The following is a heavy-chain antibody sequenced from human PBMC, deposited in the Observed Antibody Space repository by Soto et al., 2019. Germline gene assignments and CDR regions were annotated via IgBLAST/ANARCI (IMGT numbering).Heavy chain of an antibody. D-gene: IGHD3-22*01. CDR1: GFAFSSYG. J-gene: IGHJ6*02. Sequence: GGSLRLSCAASGFAFSSYGMHWVRQAPGKGLEWVAVISYDGSNKYYADSVKGRFTISRDNSKNTLYLQMNSLRAEDTAVYYCAKDLGYDSSGYPYYYGMDVWGQGTTVTVSS. CDR2: ISYDGSNK. CDR3: AKDLGYDSSGYPYYYGMDV. V-gene: IGHV3-30*18.